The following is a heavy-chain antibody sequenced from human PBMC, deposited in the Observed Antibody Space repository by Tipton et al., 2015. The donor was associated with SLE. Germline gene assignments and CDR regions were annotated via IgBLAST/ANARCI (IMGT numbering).Heavy chain of an antibody. J-gene: IGHJ4*02. D-gene: IGHD3-22*01. CDR1: GDSMSSYY. CDR3: ARVGYYDSAGHPYFDI. V-gene: IGHV4-59*01. CDR2: IYYSGST. Sequence: TLSLTCTVSGDSMSSYYWTWIRQPPGKGPEWIGYIYYSGSTNYNPSLKSRVTISVDTSKSQFSLMLSSVTAADTAVYYCARVGYYDSAGHPYFDIRGPGPLVTVSS.